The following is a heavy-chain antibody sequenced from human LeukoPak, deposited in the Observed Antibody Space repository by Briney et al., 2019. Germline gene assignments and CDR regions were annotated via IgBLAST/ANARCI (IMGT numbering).Heavy chain of an antibody. CDR3: ARDRYGMDV. CDR1: GITFSSYA. CDR2: ISYDGRNK. Sequence: GGSLRLSCAASGITFSSYAMHWVRQAPGKGLEWVAVISYDGRNKDYADSVKGRFTISRDNSKNTLYLQMNSLRAEDTAVHYCARDRYGMDVWGQGTTVTVSS. J-gene: IGHJ6*02. V-gene: IGHV3-30*04.